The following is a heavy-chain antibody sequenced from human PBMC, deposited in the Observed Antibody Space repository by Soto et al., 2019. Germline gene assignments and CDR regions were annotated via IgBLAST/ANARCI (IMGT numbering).Heavy chain of an antibody. CDR1: GFPFTSYW. V-gene: IGHV3-74*01. CDR3: TAYNWNSQNY. CDR2: ITRTGSWT. D-gene: IGHD1-7*01. J-gene: IGHJ4*01. Sequence: GGSLRLSCAASGFPFTSYWMHWVRQVPGTGLAWVSRITRTGSWTIHAASVKGRFTISGDNAKRMVYLQINRLRVEATAVYYCTAYNWNSQNYGGHGTLVTVSS.